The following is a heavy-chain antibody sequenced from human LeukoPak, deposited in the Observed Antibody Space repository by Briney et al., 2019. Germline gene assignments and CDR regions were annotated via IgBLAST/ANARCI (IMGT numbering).Heavy chain of an antibody. CDR2: VASSGTS. CDR3: AKVVQGVVTCNWFDP. J-gene: IGHJ5*02. CDR1: GDSLNTYY. D-gene: IGHD2-21*02. Sequence: PSETLSLTCTVSGDSLNTYYWIWLRQTPGKELEWIGFVASSGTSNYNPSLNRRISISIDTSKKQFSLPLTSVTPADTAIYYCAKVVQGVVTCNWFDPWGQGTLVSVSS. V-gene: IGHV4-59*01.